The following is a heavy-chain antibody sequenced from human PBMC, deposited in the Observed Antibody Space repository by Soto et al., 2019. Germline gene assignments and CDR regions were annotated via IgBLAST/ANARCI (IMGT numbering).Heavy chain of an antibody. J-gene: IGHJ3*02. CDR1: GGSISSYY. CDR3: AREGSEYDGSGSPGWDAFDI. CDR2: IYYSGST. D-gene: IGHD3-10*01. V-gene: IGHV4-59*01. Sequence: SETLSLTCTVSGGSISSYYWSWIRQPPGKGPEWIGYIYYSGSTNYNPSLKSRVTISVDTSKNQFSLKLSSVTAADTAVYYCAREGSEYDGSGSPGWDAFDIWGQGTMVTVSS.